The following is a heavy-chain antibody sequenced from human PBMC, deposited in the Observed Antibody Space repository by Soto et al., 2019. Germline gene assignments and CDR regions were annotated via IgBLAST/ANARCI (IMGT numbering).Heavy chain of an antibody. CDR2: TYYRSKWYN. Sequence: PSQTLSLTCAISGDSVSSNSAAWNWIRQSPSRGLEWLGRTYYRSKWYNDYAVSVKSRITINPDTSKSQFSLQLNSVTPEDTAVYYCARCPYVWGSCWFDPWGQGTLVTVSS. D-gene: IGHD3-16*01. CDR1: GDSVSSNSAA. CDR3: ARCPYVWGSCWFDP. J-gene: IGHJ5*02. V-gene: IGHV6-1*01.